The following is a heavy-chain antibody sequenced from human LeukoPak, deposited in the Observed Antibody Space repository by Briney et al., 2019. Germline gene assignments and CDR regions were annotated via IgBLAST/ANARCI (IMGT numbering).Heavy chain of an antibody. Sequence: PGGSLRLSCAASGFTFSSYAMHWVRQAPGKGLEWVAVISYDGSNKYYADSVKGRFTISRDNAKNSLYLQMNSLRAEDTAVYYCARASRRLRLGDLSPKRLDYYYYMDVWGKGTTVTVSS. D-gene: IGHD3-16*02. J-gene: IGHJ6*03. V-gene: IGHV3-30*04. CDR3: ARASRRLRLGDLSPKRLDYYYYMDV. CDR2: ISYDGSNK. CDR1: GFTFSSYA.